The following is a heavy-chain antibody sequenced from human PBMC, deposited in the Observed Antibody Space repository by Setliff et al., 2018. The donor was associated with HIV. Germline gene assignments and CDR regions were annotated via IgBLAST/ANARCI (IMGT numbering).Heavy chain of an antibody. CDR1: GGSVSSGSYY. V-gene: IGHV4-61*02. Sequence: SETLSLTCTVSGGSVSSGSYYWNWIRQPAGKGLEWIGRIYTSGSTNYNPSLKSRVTISVDTSKNQFSLKLSSVTAADTAVYYCAREEYYYYGMDVWGQGTTVTVSS. J-gene: IGHJ6*02. CDR3: AREEYYYYGMDV. CDR2: IYTSGST.